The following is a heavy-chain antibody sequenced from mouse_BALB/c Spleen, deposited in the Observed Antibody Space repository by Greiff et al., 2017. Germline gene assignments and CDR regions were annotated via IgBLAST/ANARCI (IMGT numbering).Heavy chain of an antibody. CDR2: IYPGSGST. V-gene: IGHV1S22*01. D-gene: IGHD4-1*01. Sequence: LQQPGSELVRPGASVKLSCKASGYTFTSYWMHWVKQRPGQGLEWIGNIYPGSGSTNYDDKFKSKATLTVDTSSSTAYMQLSSLTSEDSAVYYYARSPRLGYAMDYWGQGTSVTVSS. J-gene: IGHJ4*01. CDR3: ARSPRLGYAMDY. CDR1: GYTFTSYW.